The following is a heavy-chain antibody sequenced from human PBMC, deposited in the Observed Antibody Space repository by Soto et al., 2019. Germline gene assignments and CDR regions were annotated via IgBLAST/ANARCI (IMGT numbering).Heavy chain of an antibody. J-gene: IGHJ4*02. D-gene: IGHD3-10*01. CDR3: AKNGATSGSSSDC. CDR1: GFTFSTYD. CDR2: ISGSGSST. Sequence: PGGSLRLSCAASGFTFSTYDMSWVRQAPGKGLEWVSVISGSGSSTYYADSVKGRFTISRDNSENTVYLQMNSLRAEDTAVYYCAKNGATSGSSSDCWGQGTLVTVSS. V-gene: IGHV3-23*01.